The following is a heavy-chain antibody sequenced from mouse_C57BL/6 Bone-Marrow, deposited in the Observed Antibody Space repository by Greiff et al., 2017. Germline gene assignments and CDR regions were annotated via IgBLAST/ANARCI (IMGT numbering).Heavy chain of an antibody. CDR2: IHPSDSDT. CDR1: GYTFTSYW. D-gene: IGHD2-2*01. V-gene: IGHV1-74*01. Sequence: VKLMESVAELVRPGASVKLSCTASGYTFTSYWMHWVKQRPGQGLEWIGRIHPSDSDTNYNQKFKGKATLTVDKSSSTAYMQLSSLTSEDSAVYYSAIRWLPAWFAYWGQGTLVTVSA. CDR3: AIRWLPAWFAY. J-gene: IGHJ3*01.